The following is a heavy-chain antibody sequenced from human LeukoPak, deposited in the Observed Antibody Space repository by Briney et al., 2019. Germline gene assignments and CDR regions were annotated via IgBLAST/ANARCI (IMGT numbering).Heavy chain of an antibody. CDR3: ARGSTSRKYFDY. CDR2: IYYSGST. D-gene: IGHD2-2*01. Sequence: SETLSLTCTVSGGSISSSSYYWGWIRQPPGKGLEWIGSIYYSGSTYYNPSLKSRATISVDTSKNQFSLKLSSVTAVDTAVYYCARGSTSRKYFDYWGQGTLVTVSS. CDR1: GGSISSSSYY. V-gene: IGHV4-39*07. J-gene: IGHJ4*02.